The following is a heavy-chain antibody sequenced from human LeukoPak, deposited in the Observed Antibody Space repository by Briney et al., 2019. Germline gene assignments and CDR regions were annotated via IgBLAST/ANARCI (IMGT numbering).Heavy chain of an antibody. CDR2: SYFTGSP. Sequence: SETLSLTCSVSGSISSYYWTWIRQPPGKGLEWIGHSYFTGSPNYNPSLKSRVTISVDTPKNQFSLKLTSVTAADTAVYYCAGLRSTTGWRSFDYWGQGTLVTVSS. J-gene: IGHJ4*02. CDR3: AGLRSTTGWRSFDY. CDR1: GSISSYY. V-gene: IGHV4-59*08. D-gene: IGHD6-19*01.